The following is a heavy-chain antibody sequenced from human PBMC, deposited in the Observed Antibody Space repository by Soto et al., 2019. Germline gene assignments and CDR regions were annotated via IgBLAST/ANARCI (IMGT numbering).Heavy chain of an antibody. J-gene: IGHJ3*02. Sequence: SETLSLTCTVSGGSISSYYWSWIRQPPGKGLEWIGYIYYSGSTNYNPSLKSRVTISVDTSKNQFSLKLSSVTAADTAVYYCAGASTWHPGAFDIWGQGTMVTVSS. D-gene: IGHD5-12*01. CDR2: IYYSGST. CDR3: AGASTWHPGAFDI. V-gene: IGHV4-59*01. CDR1: GGSISSYY.